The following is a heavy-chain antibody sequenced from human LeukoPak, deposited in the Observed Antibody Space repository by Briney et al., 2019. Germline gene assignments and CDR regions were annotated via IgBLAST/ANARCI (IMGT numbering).Heavy chain of an antibody. V-gene: IGHV4-59*11. D-gene: IGHD3-22*01. Sequence: PSETLSLTCTVSGDSISSHYWSWIRQPPGKGLEWIGYIYDSGSTNYNPSLKSRVTISVDRSKNQFSLKLSSVTAADTAVYYCARSASYYYDSSGYSLRYFDLWGRGTLVIVSS. CDR2: IYDSGST. CDR1: GDSISSHY. J-gene: IGHJ2*01. CDR3: ARSASYYYDSSGYSLRYFDL.